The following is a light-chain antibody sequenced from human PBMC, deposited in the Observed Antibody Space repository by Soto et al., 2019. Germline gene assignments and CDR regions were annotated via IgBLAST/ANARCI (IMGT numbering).Light chain of an antibody. CDR3: QSYDSSLSGYV. CDR1: SSNIGAGYD. J-gene: IGLJ1*01. V-gene: IGLV1-40*01. Sequence: QSVLTQPHSVSGAPGQRVTISCTGRSSNIGAGYDVHWYQQLPGTAPKLLIFVNTNRPSGVPDRFSGSKSGTSASLAITGLQAEDEADYYCQSYDSSLSGYVFGTGTKVTVL. CDR2: VNT.